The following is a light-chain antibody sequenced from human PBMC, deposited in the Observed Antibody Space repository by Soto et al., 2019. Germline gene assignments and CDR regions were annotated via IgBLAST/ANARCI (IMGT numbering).Light chain of an antibody. Sequence: IVLTQSPGTLSLSPGERATLSCRASQSVSSNYLAWYQQRPGQTPRLLIYATSSRATVIPDRFSGSGSGTEFTLTIRRLGAEAFAVYYCQQSRNTFGQGTRLEIK. CDR1: QSVSSNY. CDR3: QQSRNT. J-gene: IGKJ5*01. CDR2: ATS. V-gene: IGKV3-20*01.